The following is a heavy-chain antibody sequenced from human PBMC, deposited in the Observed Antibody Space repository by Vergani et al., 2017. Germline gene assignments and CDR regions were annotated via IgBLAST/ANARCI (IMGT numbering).Heavy chain of an antibody. J-gene: IGHJ4*02. CDR3: TRDERGKDY. Sequence: EVQLVESGGTLVQPGGSLGLSCVASGFTFRNHWMSWVRQAPGKGLEWVANIKQDGSDKFYADSVKGRFTISRDNAKNSVYLQMNSLGAEDTAVYYCTRDERGKDYWGQGTLVTVSS. CDR1: GFTFRNHW. V-gene: IGHV3-7*01. CDR2: IKQDGSDK.